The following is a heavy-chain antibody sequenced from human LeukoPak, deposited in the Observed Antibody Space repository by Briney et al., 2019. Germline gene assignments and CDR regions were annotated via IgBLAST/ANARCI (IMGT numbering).Heavy chain of an antibody. D-gene: IGHD3-10*01. V-gene: IGHV4-4*09. Sequence: PSETLSLTCTVSGGSISSYYWSWIRQPPGKGLEWIGYIYTSGSTNYNPSLKSRVTISVDTSKNQLSLKLSSVTAADTAVYYCARHKRITPSQFDLWGQGTLVTVSS. CDR3: ARHKRITPSQFDL. CDR1: GGSISSYY. J-gene: IGHJ5*02. CDR2: IYTSGST.